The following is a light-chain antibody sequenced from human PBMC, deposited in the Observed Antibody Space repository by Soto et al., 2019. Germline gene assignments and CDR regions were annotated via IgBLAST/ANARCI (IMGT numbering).Light chain of an antibody. CDR3: QQYNNWPPST. CDR2: GAS. V-gene: IGKV3-15*01. Sequence: EIVMTQSPATLSVSPGERATLSCRASQSVSSNLAWYQQKPGQAPRLLMYGASTRATGIPARFSGSGSGTEFTLTISNLQSEDFAVYYCQQYNNWPPSTFGQGTRLEIK. J-gene: IGKJ5*01. CDR1: QSVSSN.